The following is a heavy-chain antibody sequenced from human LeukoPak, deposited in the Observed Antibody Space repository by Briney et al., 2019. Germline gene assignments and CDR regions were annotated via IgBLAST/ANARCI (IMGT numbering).Heavy chain of an antibody. CDR2: IIPILGTA. Sequence: ASVKVSCKASGGTFSSYAISWVRQAPGQGLEWMGGIIPILGTANYAQKFQGRVTITTDESTSIAYMELSSLRSEDTAVYYCARDTGAEYSLDYWGQGTLVTVSS. CDR1: GGTFSSYA. J-gene: IGHJ4*02. CDR3: ARDTGAEYSLDY. D-gene: IGHD6-6*01. V-gene: IGHV1-69*05.